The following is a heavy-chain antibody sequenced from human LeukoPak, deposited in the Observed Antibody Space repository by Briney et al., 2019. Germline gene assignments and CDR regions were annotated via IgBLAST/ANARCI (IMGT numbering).Heavy chain of an antibody. J-gene: IGHJ4*02. CDR3: ARDIRNHLYSDY. Sequence: ASVKVSCKPSRYTFTTYDTTWVPQAPGHGLECRGWMNPNSGTTGFAPKFKGRVTMTSDTSISTAYMELSGLRSEDTAVYYCARDIRNHLYSDYWGQGTLISVSS. CDR1: RYTFTTYD. D-gene: IGHD1-14*01. V-gene: IGHV1-8*01. CDR2: MNPNSGTT.